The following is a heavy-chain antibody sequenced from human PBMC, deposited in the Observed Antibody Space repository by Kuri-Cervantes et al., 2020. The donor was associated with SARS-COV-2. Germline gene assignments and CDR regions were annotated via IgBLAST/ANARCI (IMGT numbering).Heavy chain of an antibody. CDR1: GYTFTSYG. CDR2: ISAYNGNT. D-gene: IGHD2-8*01. J-gene: IGHJ6*03. CDR3: ARAGIQMVYAIDYYDYYMDV. V-gene: IGHV1-18*01. Sequence: ASVKVSCKASGYTFTSYGISWVRQAPGQGLEWMGWISAYNGNTNYAQKLQGRVTMTTDTSTTTAYMDLRSLRSDDTAVYYCARAGIQMVYAIDYYDYYMDVWGKGTTVTVSS.